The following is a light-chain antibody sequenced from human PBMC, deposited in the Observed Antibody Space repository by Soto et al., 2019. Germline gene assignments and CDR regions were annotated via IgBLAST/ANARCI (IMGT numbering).Light chain of an antibody. CDR1: QTVRNN. J-gene: IGKJ1*01. Sequence: IGLTQAPGTLALAPGERGTLSCMASQTVRNNYLAWYQQKAGQAPRLLIYGASTRATGIPARFSGSGSGTEFTLTISGLQSEDFAVYYCQQYSIWRTFGQGTKVDI. V-gene: IGKV3-15*01. CDR3: QQYSIWRT. CDR2: GAS.